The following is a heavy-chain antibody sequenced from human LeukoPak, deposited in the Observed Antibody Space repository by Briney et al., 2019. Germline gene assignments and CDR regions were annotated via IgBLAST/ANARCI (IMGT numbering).Heavy chain of an antibody. D-gene: IGHD1-26*01. CDR2: ISYDGSNK. CDR1: GFTFSSYA. Sequence: GGSLRLSCAASGFTFSSYAMHWVRQAPGKGLEWVAVISYDGSNKYYADSAKGRFTISRDNSKNTLYLQMNSLRAEDTAVYYCARDGAVGATAYWGQGTLVTVSS. CDR3: ARDGAVGATAY. J-gene: IGHJ4*02. V-gene: IGHV3-30*04.